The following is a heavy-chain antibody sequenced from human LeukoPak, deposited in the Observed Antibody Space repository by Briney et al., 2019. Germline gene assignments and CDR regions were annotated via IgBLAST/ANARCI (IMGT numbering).Heavy chain of an antibody. CDR3: ARSAVPAAIPGDYFDY. D-gene: IGHD2-2*02. CDR2: IGSSGSTI. V-gene: IGHV3-11*04. CDR1: GFTFSDYY. J-gene: IGHJ4*02. Sequence: GGSLRLSCAASGFTFSDYYMSWIRQAPGKGLEWVSYIGSSGSTIYYADSVKGQFTISRDNAKNSLYLQMNSLRAEDTAVYYCARSAVPAAIPGDYFDYWGQGTLVTVSS.